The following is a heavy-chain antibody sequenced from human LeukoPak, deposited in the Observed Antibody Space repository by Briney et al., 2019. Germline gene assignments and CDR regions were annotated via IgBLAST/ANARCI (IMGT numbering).Heavy chain of an antibody. CDR1: GYSFTSYW. J-gene: IGHJ4*02. CDR3: ARLPSPTIFGVVIHYYFDY. V-gene: IGHV5-51*01. D-gene: IGHD3-3*01. Sequence: GESLKISCKGSGYSFTSYWIGWVRQMPGKGLEWMGIIYPGDSDTRYSPSFQGQVTISADKSISTAYLQWSSLKASDTAMYYCARLPSPTIFGVVIHYYFDYWGQGTLVTVSS. CDR2: IYPGDSDT.